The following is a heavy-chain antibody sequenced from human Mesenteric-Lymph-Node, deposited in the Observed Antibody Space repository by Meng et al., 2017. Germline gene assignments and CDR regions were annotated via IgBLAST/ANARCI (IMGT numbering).Heavy chain of an antibody. J-gene: IGHJ3*02. CDR3: ARAIVVVPAARGAGAFDI. D-gene: IGHD2-2*01. CDR1: GGSISSYY. Sequence: SETLFLTCTVSGGSISSYYWSWIRQPAGKGLEWIGRIYTSGSTNYNPSLKSRVTMSVDTSKNQFSLKLSSVTAADTAVYYCARAIVVVPAARGAGAFDIWGQGTMVTVSS. CDR2: IYTSGST. V-gene: IGHV4-4*07.